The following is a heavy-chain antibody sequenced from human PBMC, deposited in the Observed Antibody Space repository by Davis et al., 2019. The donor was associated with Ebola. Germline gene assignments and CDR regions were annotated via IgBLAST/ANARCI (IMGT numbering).Heavy chain of an antibody. CDR3: ARNQNSYQLLHPWWYFDL. CDR2: IYYSGST. D-gene: IGHD2-2*01. Sequence: PSETLSLTCTVSGGSISSGGYYWSWIRQHPGKGLEWIGYIYYSGSTYYNPSLKSRVTISVDTSKNQFSLKLSSVTAADTAVYYCARNQNSYQLLHPWWYFDLWGRGTLVTVSS. CDR1: GGSISSGGYY. J-gene: IGHJ2*01. V-gene: IGHV4-31*03.